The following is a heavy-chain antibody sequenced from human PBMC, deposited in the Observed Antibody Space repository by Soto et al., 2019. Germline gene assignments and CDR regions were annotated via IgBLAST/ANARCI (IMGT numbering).Heavy chain of an antibody. D-gene: IGHD2-15*01. V-gene: IGHV1-18*04. CDR1: GYTFTSYG. Sequence: GASVKVSCKASGYTFTSYGISWVRQAPGQGLGWMGWNSAYNGNTNCAQKLQGRVTMTTDNSTSTAYMELRSLRYDDTAVYYFASDYCSGGSCYSGRHHDAFVILGPGMMVTVSS. CDR3: ASDYCSGGSCYSGRHHDAFVI. J-gene: IGHJ3*02. CDR2: NSAYNGNT.